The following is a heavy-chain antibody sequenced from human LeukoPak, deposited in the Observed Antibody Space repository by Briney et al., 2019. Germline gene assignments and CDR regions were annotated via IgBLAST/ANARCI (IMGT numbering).Heavy chain of an antibody. D-gene: IGHD2/OR15-2a*01. CDR1: GYTFTNYD. V-gene: IGHV1-8*01. Sequence: GASVKVSCKASGYTFTNYDINWVRQATGQGLEWMGWMNPNSGNTGYAQKFQGRVTMTRNTSKSTAYMELSSLRSGDTAVYYCARDNSALKAPLDYWGQGTLVTVSS. CDR3: ARDNSALKAPLDY. CDR2: MNPNSGNT. J-gene: IGHJ4*02.